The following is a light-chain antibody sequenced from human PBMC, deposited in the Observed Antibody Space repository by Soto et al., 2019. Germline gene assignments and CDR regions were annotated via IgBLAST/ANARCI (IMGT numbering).Light chain of an antibody. CDR3: QQYNNWPRGS. CDR1: QNVTTD. Sequence: ETVMTQSPATLSVSPGERATLSCRASQNVTTDLAWYQQKPGQAPSLLIFDASTMATGVPARFSGSGSRTEFTLTIRSLQYEDCAVYYCQQYNNWPRGSFGQGTQVDSK. CDR2: DAS. V-gene: IGKV3-15*01. J-gene: IGKJ1*01.